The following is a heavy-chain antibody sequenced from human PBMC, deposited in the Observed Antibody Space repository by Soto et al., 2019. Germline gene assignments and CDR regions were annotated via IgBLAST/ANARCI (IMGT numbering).Heavy chain of an antibody. J-gene: IGHJ6*02. D-gene: IGHD2-2*01. V-gene: IGHV4-59*12. CDR3: ARERGEYQRLWPGGGGMDV. CDR1: GGSISSYY. CDR2: IYYSGST. Sequence: SETLSLTCTVSGGSISSYYWSWIRQPPGKGMEWIGYIYYSGSTNYNPSLKSLVTISVDTSKNRFSLKLSSVTAADTAVYYCARERGEYQRLWPGGGGMDVWGQGTTVT.